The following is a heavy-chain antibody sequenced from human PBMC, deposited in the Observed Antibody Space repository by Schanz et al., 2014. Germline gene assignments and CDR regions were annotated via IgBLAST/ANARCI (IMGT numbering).Heavy chain of an antibody. J-gene: IGHJ4*02. Sequence: EGQLAESGGGLVQPGGSLRLSCAVSGFTVSSNHMSWVRQAPGKGLEWVSTIGYLGDTYYPDSVKGRFTVSRDNAKNSLYLQMNSLRAEDTAVYYCAKQIHYDILTVTRNWGQGTLVTVSS. CDR2: IGYLGDT. D-gene: IGHD3-9*01. CDR1: GFTVSSNH. CDR3: AKQIHYDILTVTRN. V-gene: IGHV3-66*01.